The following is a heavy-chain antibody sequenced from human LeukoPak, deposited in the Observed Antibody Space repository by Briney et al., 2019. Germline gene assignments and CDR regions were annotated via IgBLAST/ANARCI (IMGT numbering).Heavy chain of an antibody. J-gene: IGHJ4*02. Sequence: PSETLSLTCTVSGGSISSYYWSWIRQPAGKGLEWIGEINHSGSTNYNPSLKSRVTISVDTSKNQFSLKLSSVTAADTAVYYCARGLRGFGELSYWGQGTLVTVSS. CDR3: ARGLRGFGELSY. D-gene: IGHD3-10*01. CDR2: INHSGST. V-gene: IGHV4-34*01. CDR1: GGSISSYY.